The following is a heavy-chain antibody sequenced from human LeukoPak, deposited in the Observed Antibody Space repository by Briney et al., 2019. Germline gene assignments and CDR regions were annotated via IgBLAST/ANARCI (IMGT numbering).Heavy chain of an antibody. D-gene: IGHD6-19*01. CDR3: ARQAVAGTTGYYYYYMDV. CDR2: ISAYNGNT. Sequence: ASVKVSCKASGYTFTSYGISWVRQAPGQGIEWMGWISAYNGNTNYAQKLQGRVTMTTDTSTSTAYMELRSLRSDDTAVYYCARQAVAGTTGYYYYYMDVWGKGTTVTVSS. J-gene: IGHJ6*03. CDR1: GYTFTSYG. V-gene: IGHV1-18*01.